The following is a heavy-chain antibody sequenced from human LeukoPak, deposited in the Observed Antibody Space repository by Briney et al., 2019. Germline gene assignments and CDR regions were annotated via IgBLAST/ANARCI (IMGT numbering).Heavy chain of an antibody. Sequence: GGSLRLSCAASGFTVSRNYMSWVRQAPGKGLEWVSVIYSADSAYYADSVRGRFTISRDNSKNTLYLQMNSLRADDTAVYYCAREVGGGATNYFDYWGQGALVTVSS. J-gene: IGHJ4*02. CDR1: GFTVSRNY. CDR3: AREVGGGATNYFDY. CDR2: IYSADSA. V-gene: IGHV3-53*01. D-gene: IGHD1-26*01.